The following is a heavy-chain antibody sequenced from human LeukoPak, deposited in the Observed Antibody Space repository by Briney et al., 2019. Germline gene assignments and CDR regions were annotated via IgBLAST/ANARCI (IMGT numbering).Heavy chain of an antibody. CDR2: IYYRGNT. CDR1: GGSISSSTYY. J-gene: IGHJ4*02. V-gene: IGHV4-39*01. Sequence: MPSETLSLTCTVSGGSISSSTYYWGWIRQPPGKGLEWIGSIYYRGNTYYNPSLKNRVTISVDMSKNQFSLKLSSVTAADTAVYYCARSSVQFTFDFWGQGTLFTVSS. D-gene: IGHD4-11*01. CDR3: ARSSVQFTFDF.